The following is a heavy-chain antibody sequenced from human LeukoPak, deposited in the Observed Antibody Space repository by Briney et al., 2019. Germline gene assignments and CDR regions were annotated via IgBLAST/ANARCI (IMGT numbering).Heavy chain of an antibody. CDR3: AGRIAVAGSYYFDY. Sequence: SETLSLTCAVYGGSFSGYYWSWIRQPPGKGLEWIGEINHSGSTNYNPSLKSRVTISVDTSKNQFSLKLSSVTAADTAVYYCAGRIAVAGSYYFDYWGQGTLVTVSS. D-gene: IGHD6-19*01. J-gene: IGHJ4*02. V-gene: IGHV4-34*01. CDR1: GGSFSGYY. CDR2: INHSGST.